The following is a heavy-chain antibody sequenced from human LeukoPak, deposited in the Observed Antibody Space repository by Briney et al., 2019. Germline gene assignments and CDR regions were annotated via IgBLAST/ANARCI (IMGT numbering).Heavy chain of an antibody. CDR2: ISSSSSYI. J-gene: IGHJ4*02. D-gene: IGHD4-23*01. V-gene: IGHV3-21*01. Sequence: GASLRLSCAASGFTFSSYAMSWVRQAPGKGLEWVSSISSSSSYIYYADSVKGRFTISRDNAKNSLYLQMNSLRAEDTAVYYCARVLNSVPNDYWGQGTLVTVSS. CDR1: GFTFSSYA. CDR3: ARVLNSVPNDY.